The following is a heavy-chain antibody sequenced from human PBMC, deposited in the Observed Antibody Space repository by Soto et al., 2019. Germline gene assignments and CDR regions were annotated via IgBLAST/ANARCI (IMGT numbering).Heavy chain of an antibody. V-gene: IGHV3-30-3*01. J-gene: IGHJ4*02. CDR3: ARVYSSLDYRIDY. CDR2: ISYDGGHI. D-gene: IGHD6-19*01. Sequence: PGGSLRLSCQPSGFTFSSYSMHWVRQTPGKALEWVAVISYDGGHIYYADSVKGRFTISRDNSKNTLYLQMNSLSHEDTAVYYCARVYSSLDYRIDYWGQGTLVTVSS. CDR1: GFTFSSYS.